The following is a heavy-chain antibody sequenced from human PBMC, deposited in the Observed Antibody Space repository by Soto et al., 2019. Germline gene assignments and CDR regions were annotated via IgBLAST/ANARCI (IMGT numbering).Heavy chain of an antibody. CDR2: ISGSGGST. CDR3: ANQASASSGTSYYYYMDF. D-gene: IGHD6-13*01. V-gene: IGHV3-23*01. J-gene: IGHJ6*03. CDR1: GFTFSSYA. Sequence: EVQLLESGGGLVQPGGSLRLSCAASGFTFSSYAMSWVRQAPGKGLEWVSAISGSGGSTYDADSVKGRFTISRDNSKNTLYLQMNSLRAEDTAVYYCANQASASSGTSYYYYMDFWGKGTPVTVSS.